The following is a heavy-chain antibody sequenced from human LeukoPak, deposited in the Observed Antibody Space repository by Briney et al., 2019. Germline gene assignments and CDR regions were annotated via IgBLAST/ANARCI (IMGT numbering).Heavy chain of an antibody. J-gene: IGHJ5*02. CDR1: GFTFSSYG. CDR3: ASLIVVVTDDWFDP. V-gene: IGHV3-33*03. D-gene: IGHD2-21*02. Sequence: PGGSLRLSCAASGFTFSSYGMHWVRQAPGKGLEWVAVIWYDGSNKYYADSVKGRFTISRDNAKNTLYLQMNSLRAEDTAVYYCASLIVVVTDDWFDPWGQGTLVTVSS. CDR2: IWYDGSNK.